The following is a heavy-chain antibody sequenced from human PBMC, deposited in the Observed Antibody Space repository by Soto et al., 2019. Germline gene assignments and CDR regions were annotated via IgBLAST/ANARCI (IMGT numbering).Heavy chain of an antibody. Sequence: SETLSLTCTVSGGSISSSSYYWGWIRQPPGKGLEWIGSIYYSGSTYYNPSLKSRVTISVDTSKNQFSLKLTSVTAADTAVYYCAREGVVPAGPLYYFDYWGQGTLVTVSS. CDR1: GGSISSSSYY. CDR3: AREGVVPAGPLYYFDY. V-gene: IGHV4-39*02. CDR2: IYYSGST. J-gene: IGHJ4*02. D-gene: IGHD2-2*01.